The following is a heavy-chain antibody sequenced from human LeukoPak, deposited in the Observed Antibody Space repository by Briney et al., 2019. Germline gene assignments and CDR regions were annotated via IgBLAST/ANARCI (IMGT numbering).Heavy chain of an antibody. V-gene: IGHV4-30-2*01. Sequence: SETLSLTCAVSGGSISSGGYSWSWIRQPPGKGLEWIGYIYHSGSTYYNPSLKSRVTISVDRSKNQFSLKLSSVTAADTAVYYCASTRYFDWLWLDYWGQGTLVTVSS. J-gene: IGHJ4*02. D-gene: IGHD3-9*01. CDR2: IYHSGST. CDR3: ASTRYFDWLWLDY. CDR1: GGSISSGGYS.